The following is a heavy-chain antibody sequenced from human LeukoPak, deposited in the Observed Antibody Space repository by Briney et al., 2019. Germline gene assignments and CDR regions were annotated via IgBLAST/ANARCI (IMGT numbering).Heavy chain of an antibody. CDR1: GYFSTAYY. J-gene: IGHJ4*02. D-gene: IGHD5/OR15-5a*01. CDR3: ATLVSTRYYFDY. CDR2: IRHDGHT. Sequence: SETLSLTCTVSGYFSTAYYWGWIRQPPGKGLEWIASIRHDGHTYYNSSLKSQVTISVDMSRNQFSLKLNSLTAADTAVYFCATLVSTRYYFDYWGQGTLVTVSS. V-gene: IGHV4-38-2*02.